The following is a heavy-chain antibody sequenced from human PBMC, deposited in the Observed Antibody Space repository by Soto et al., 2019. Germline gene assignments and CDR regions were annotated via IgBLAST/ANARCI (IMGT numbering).Heavy chain of an antibody. J-gene: IGHJ4*02. CDR2: INHSGST. CDR1: GGSFSGYY. Sequence: PSETLSLTCAVYGGSFSGYYWSWIRQPPGKGLEWIGEINHSGSTNYNPSLKSRVTISVDTSKNQFSLKLSSVTAADTAVYYCARGKLYDYVWGSYRYHFDYWGKGTGVTVSS. CDR3: ARGKLYDYVWGSYRYHFDY. V-gene: IGHV4-34*01. D-gene: IGHD3-16*02.